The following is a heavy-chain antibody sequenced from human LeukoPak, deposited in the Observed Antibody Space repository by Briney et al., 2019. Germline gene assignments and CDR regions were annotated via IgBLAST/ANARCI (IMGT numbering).Heavy chain of an antibody. CDR1: GFTFRSYS. V-gene: IGHV3-21*01. CDR2: ISSSSSYI. J-gene: IGHJ6*03. Sequence: GGSLRLSCAASGFTFRSYSMNWVRQAPGKGLEWVSSISSSSSYIYYADSVKGRFTISRDNAENSLYLQMNSLRAEDTAVYYCAREHYFYYMDGWGKGTTVTVSS. CDR3: AREHYFYYMDG.